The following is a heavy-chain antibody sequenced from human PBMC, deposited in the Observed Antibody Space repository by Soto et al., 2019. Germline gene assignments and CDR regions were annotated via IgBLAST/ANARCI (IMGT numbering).Heavy chain of an antibody. J-gene: IGHJ4*02. D-gene: IGHD3-16*02. CDR2: INAGNGNT. Sequence: QGQLVQSGAEEKKPGASVKVSCKASGYTFTGYAMHWVRQAPGQRREWMGWINAGNGNTKYSQKFQGRVTITRDTSASTAYMELSSLRAEDTAVYYCARSAVSPFGGLIGPFDYWGQGNLVTVSS. CDR1: GYTFTGYA. V-gene: IGHV1-3*05. CDR3: ARSAVSPFGGLIGPFDY.